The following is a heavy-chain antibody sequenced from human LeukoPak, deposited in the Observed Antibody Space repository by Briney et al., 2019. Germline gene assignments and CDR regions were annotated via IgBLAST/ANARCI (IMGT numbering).Heavy chain of an antibody. Sequence: PGRSLRLSCAASGFTFSSYGMHWVRQAPGKGLEWVAVIWYDGSNDYYANSVKGRFTISRDNSKNTLYLQMNSLRAEDTAVYFCARASDLNYDILTGYYDYWGQGTLVTVSS. V-gene: IGHV3-33*01. J-gene: IGHJ4*02. CDR1: GFTFSSYG. D-gene: IGHD3-9*01. CDR3: ARASDLNYDILTGYYDY. CDR2: IWYDGSND.